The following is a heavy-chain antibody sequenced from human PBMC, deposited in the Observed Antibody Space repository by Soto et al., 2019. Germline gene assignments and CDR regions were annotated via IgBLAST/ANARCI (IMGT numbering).Heavy chain of an antibody. CDR1: GFSFSSYA. CDR3: AKLAGYRTTWPFDY. J-gene: IGHJ4*02. D-gene: IGHD6-13*01. V-gene: IGHV3-23*01. CDR2: MSGTAGSA. Sequence: EVQLLESGGGLVQPGGSLRLSCAASGFSFSSYAMSWVRQAPGKGLEWVSAMSGTAGSALNADSVKGRFTISRDNSKSTLYLQMNSLRAGDKDVYYCAKLAGYRTTWPFDYWGQGTLVTVSS.